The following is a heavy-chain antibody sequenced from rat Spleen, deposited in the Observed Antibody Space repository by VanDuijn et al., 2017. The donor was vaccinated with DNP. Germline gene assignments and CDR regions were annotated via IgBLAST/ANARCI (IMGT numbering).Heavy chain of an antibody. Sequence: EVQLVETGGGVVQPGRSLKLSCVASGFTFSSYWMYWIRQAPGKGLEWVASINPDGGSTYYSDSVKGRFAISRDNAENTLYLQMNSLRSEDTATYYCASTQYSGDVNWFAYWGQGTLVTVSS. J-gene: IGHJ3*01. V-gene: IGHV5-58*01. CDR1: GFTFSSYW. CDR2: INPDGGST. D-gene: IGHD1-1*01. CDR3: ASTQYSGDVNWFAY.